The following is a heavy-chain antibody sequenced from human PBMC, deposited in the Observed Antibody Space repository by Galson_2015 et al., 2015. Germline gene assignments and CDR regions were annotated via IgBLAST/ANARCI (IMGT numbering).Heavy chain of an antibody. CDR3: ASLPYGDYVGWFDP. CDR1: GFTFDDYG. J-gene: IGHJ5*02. Sequence: SLRLSCAASGFTFDDYGMSWVRQAPGKGLEWVSGINWNGGSTGYADSVKGRFTISRDNAKNSLYLQMNSLRAEDTALYHCASLPYGDYVGWFDPWGQGTLVTVSS. V-gene: IGHV3-20*01. CDR2: INWNGGST. D-gene: IGHD4-17*01.